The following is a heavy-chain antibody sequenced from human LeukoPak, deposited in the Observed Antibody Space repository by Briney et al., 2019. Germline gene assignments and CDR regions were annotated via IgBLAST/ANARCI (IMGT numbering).Heavy chain of an antibody. D-gene: IGHD5-18*01. J-gene: IGHJ4*02. CDR2: ISYDGSNK. CDR1: GFTFSSYG. V-gene: IGHV3-30*18. Sequence: PGGSLRLSCAASGFTFSSYGMHWVRQAPGKGLEWVAVISYDGSNKYYADSVKGRFTISRDNSKNTLYLQMNSLRTEDTAVYYCAKTGPSDTAMAFDYWGQGTLITVSS. CDR3: AKTGPSDTAMAFDY.